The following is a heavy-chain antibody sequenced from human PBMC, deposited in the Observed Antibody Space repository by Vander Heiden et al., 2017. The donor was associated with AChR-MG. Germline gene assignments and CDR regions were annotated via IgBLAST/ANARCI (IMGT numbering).Heavy chain of an antibody. J-gene: IGHJ6*02. V-gene: IGHV3-23*01. CDR2: ISGSGGST. CDR1: GFTFSSYA. D-gene: IGHD3-10*01. Sequence: EVQLLESGGGLVQPGGSLRLSCAASGFTFSSYAMSWVRQAPGKGLEWVSAISGSGGSTYYADSVKGRFTISRDNSKNTLYLQMNSLRAEDTAVYYCAKDMVRGVTGYYYYGMDVWGQGTTVTVS. CDR3: AKDMVRGVTGYYYYGMDV.